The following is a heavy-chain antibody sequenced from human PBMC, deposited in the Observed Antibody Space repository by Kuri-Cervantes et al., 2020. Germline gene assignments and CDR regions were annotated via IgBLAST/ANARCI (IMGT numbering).Heavy chain of an antibody. D-gene: IGHD6-13*01. Sequence: SLKISCAASGFTFSSYAMHWVRQAPGKGLEWVAVISYDGSNKYYADSVKGRFTISRDNAKNSLYLQMNSLRAEDTAVYYCARDILAAAGTSWGQGTLVTVSS. CDR2: ISYDGSNK. CDR1: GFTFSSYA. CDR3: ARDILAAAGTS. V-gene: IGHV3-30-3*01. J-gene: IGHJ4*02.